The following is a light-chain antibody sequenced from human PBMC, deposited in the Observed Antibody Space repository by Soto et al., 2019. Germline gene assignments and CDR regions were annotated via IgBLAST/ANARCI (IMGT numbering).Light chain of an antibody. CDR1: QSVSSSY. CDR3: QQYGGSPRT. J-gene: IGKJ1*01. Sequence: EIVLTQSPGTLSLSPGERATLSCRASQSVSSSYLAWYQQKPGQAPRLLMQGASSRATGIPDRFSGSGSGTDFTLTISRLEPEDCAVYYCQQYGGSPRTFGQGTKVEIK. CDR2: GAS. V-gene: IGKV3-20*01.